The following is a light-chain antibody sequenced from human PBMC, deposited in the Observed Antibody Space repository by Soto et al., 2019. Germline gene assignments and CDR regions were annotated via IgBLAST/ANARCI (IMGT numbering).Light chain of an antibody. J-gene: IGLJ1*01. V-gene: IGLV2-14*01. CDR2: EVS. CDR1: STDVGGYNY. Sequence: QSVLTQPASVSGSPGQSITISCTATSTDVGGYNYVSWYQQHPGKAPKLMIYEVSNRPSGVSNRFSGSKSGNTASLTISGLQAEDEGDYYCSSYTSYTTVFGTGTKVTVL. CDR3: SSYTSYTTV.